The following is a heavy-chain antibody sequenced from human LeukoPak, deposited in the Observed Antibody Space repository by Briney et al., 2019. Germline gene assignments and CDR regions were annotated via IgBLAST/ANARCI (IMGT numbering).Heavy chain of an antibody. Sequence: ASVKVSCKASGYTFTSYGISWVRQAPGQGLEWMGWISAYNGNTNYAQKLQGRVTMTTDTSTSTAYMELRSLRSDDTAVYYCARGSPNDYSSTKKFDYWGQGTLVTVSS. D-gene: IGHD6-13*01. CDR3: ARGSPNDYSSTKKFDY. CDR2: ISAYNGNT. V-gene: IGHV1-18*01. J-gene: IGHJ4*02. CDR1: GYTFTSYG.